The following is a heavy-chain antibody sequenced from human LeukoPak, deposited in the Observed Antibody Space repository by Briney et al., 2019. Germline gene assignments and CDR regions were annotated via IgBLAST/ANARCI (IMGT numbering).Heavy chain of an antibody. Sequence: PGGSLRLSCAASGFTFSSYTMHWVRQAPAKGLEWVSSISGSGASTYYADSVKGRFTISRDNSQNTLYLQMNSLRAEDTAVYYCAKAQHITIFGVVPGVIDYWGQGTLVTVSS. CDR1: GFTFSSYT. CDR2: ISGSGAST. CDR3: AKAQHITIFGVVPGVIDY. D-gene: IGHD3-3*01. V-gene: IGHV3-23*01. J-gene: IGHJ4*02.